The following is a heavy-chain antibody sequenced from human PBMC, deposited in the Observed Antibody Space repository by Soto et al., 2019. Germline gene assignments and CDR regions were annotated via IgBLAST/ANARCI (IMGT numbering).Heavy chain of an antibody. J-gene: IGHJ4*02. CDR2: IYYTGGT. V-gene: IGHV4-61*01. D-gene: IGHD6-13*01. Sequence: SETLSLTCTVSGGSVNSDSYYWSWIRQPPGKGLEWIGYIYYTGGTNYNPSLKSRVTISLDTSRNQFSLKLSSVTAADTAVFYCARYRREAVAGYTLDNWGQGILVTVSS. CDR1: GGSVNSDSYY. CDR3: ARYRREAVAGYTLDN.